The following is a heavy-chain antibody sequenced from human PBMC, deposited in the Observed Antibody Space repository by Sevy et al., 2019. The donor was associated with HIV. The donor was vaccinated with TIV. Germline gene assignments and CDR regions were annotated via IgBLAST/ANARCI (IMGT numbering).Heavy chain of an antibody. CDR1: GFTFRNYW. D-gene: IGHD3-3*01. CDR2: IHTDGSSS. Sequence: GGSLRLSCAASGFTFRNYWMHWVRQAPGKGLVSVSYIHTDGSSSYYADYVKGRFTISRDNAQNTLYLKMNSRGAEDTAVYYCARAGIGDFWSGYYGIDHWGQGTLVTVSS. J-gene: IGHJ4*02. CDR3: ARAGIGDFWSGYYGIDH. V-gene: IGHV3-74*01.